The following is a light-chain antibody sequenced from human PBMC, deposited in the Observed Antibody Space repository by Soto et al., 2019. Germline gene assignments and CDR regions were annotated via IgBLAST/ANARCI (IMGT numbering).Light chain of an antibody. Sequence: QSVLTQPASVSGSPGQSITISCTGTSSDVGGYNYVSWYQQHPGKAPKLMIYDVSNRPSGVSNRFSGSKSGNTASLTISGLQAEDEADYYCSSYTSSSTYVFRTGTKVT. J-gene: IGLJ1*01. CDR2: DVS. V-gene: IGLV2-14*01. CDR3: SSYTSSSTYV. CDR1: SSDVGGYNY.